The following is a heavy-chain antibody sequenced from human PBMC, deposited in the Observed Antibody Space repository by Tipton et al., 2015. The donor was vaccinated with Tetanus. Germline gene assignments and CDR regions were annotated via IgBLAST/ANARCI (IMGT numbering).Heavy chain of an antibody. J-gene: IGHJ4*02. CDR1: GYTLTELS. D-gene: IGHD1-26*01. CDR2: FDPEDGET. V-gene: IGHV1-24*01. CDR3: ATDSPPDSGSYYYFDY. Sequence: QSGPEVKKPGASVKVSCKVSGYTLTELSMHWVRQAPGKGLEWMGGFDPEDGETIYAQKFQGRVTMTEDTSTDTAYMELSSLRSEDTAVYYCATDSPPDSGSYYYFDYWGQGTLVTVSS.